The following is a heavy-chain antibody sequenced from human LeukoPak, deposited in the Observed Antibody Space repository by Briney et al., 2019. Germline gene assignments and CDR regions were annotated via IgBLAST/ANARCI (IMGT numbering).Heavy chain of an antibody. CDR2: IYTSGST. D-gene: IGHD3-10*01. CDR3: AKSNGYGLVDI. V-gene: IGHV4-4*07. J-gene: IGHJ3*02. Sequence: PSETLSLTCTVSGDSISGFYWSWIRQAAGKGLEWIGHIYTSGSTNYNPSLKSRVTMSVDMSKNQFSLKLNSVTAADTAVYYCAKSNGYGLVDIWGQGTMVTVSS. CDR1: GDSISGFY.